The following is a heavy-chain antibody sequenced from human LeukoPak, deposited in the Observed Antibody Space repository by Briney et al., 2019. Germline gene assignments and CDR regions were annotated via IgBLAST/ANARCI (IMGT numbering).Heavy chain of an antibody. Sequence: PGGSLRLSCEVSGFDFTSYVMTWVRQAPGKGLEWVSSITAGSSYIDYTPSVEGRFTISRDNSKNSLFLHMNSLRAEDTALYYCARVGVSATNTPAFDYWGQGTLVTDSS. CDR1: GFDFTSYV. J-gene: IGHJ4*02. CDR2: ITAGSSYI. CDR3: ARVGVSATNTPAFDY. V-gene: IGHV3-21*01. D-gene: IGHD2-15*01.